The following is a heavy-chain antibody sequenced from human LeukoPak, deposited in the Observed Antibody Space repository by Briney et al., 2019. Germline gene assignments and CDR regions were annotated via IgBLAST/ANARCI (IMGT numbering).Heavy chain of an antibody. CDR2: IWYDGNNK. Sequence: GGSLRLSCAASGFTFSNYGMHWVRQAPGKGLEWVAVIWYDGNNKYYADSVKGRFTLSRDNSKNTLFLQMNSLRPEDTAVYFCARDLTQLDLFDYWGQGTLVTVSS. V-gene: IGHV3-33*01. D-gene: IGHD6-13*01. CDR3: ARDLTQLDLFDY. J-gene: IGHJ4*02. CDR1: GFTFSNYG.